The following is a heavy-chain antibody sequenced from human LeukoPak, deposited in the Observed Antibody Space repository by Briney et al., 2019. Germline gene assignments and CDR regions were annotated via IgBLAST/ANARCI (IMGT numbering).Heavy chain of an antibody. CDR2: IYYSGST. V-gene: IGHV4-39*07. CDR1: GGSISSSSYY. Sequence: SETLSLTCTVSGGSISSSSYYRGWIRQPPGKGLEWIGSIYYSGSTYYNPSLKSRVTISVDTSKNQFSLKLSSVTAADTAVYYCARVKEGFDIWGQGTMVTVSS. CDR3: ARVKEGFDI. D-gene: IGHD4-23*01. J-gene: IGHJ3*02.